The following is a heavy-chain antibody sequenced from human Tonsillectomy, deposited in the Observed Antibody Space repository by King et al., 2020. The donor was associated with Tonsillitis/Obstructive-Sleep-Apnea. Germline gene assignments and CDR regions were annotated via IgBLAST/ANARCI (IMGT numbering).Heavy chain of an antibody. V-gene: IGHV6-1*02. CDR1: GDSVSSNSVA. D-gene: IGHD7-27*01. CDR3: ARGVGKTGWFDP. CDR2: TYYRTKWYS. J-gene: IGHJ5*02. Sequence: VQLQESGPGLVKPSQTLSLTRAISGDSVSSNSVAWNWIRQSPSRGLEWLGRTYYRTKWYSDYAMSVKGRTTIDTDTSSNQFSLQLNSVTPEDTAVYYCARGVGKTGWFDPWGHGTLVTVSS.